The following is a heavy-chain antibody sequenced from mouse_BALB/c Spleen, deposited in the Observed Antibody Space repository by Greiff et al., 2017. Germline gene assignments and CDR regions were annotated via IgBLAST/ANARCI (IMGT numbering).Heavy chain of an antibody. Sequence: EVHLVESGGGLVKPGGSLKLSCAASGFTFSSYAMSWVRQTPEKRLEWVASISSGGSTYYPDSVKGRFTISRDNARNILYLQMSSLRSEDTAMYYCARRPSIPWDYWGQGTSVTVSS. CDR3: ARRPSIPWDY. CDR2: ISSGGST. CDR1: GFTFSSYA. J-gene: IGHJ4*01. V-gene: IGHV5-6-5*01.